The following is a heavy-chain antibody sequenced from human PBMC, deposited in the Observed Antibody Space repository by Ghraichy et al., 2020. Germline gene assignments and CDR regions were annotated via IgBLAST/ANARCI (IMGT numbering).Heavy chain of an antibody. CDR3: ARDRFGSPHSFDC. CDR2: IRSGGTYV. CDR1: GFTFSDYT. J-gene: IGHJ4*02. V-gene: IGHV3-21*01. Sequence: GESLNISCAASGFTSGFTFSDYTMHWVRQAPGKGLEWVSSIRSGGTYVYYGDSVKGRFILSRDNARNSLYLQMNGLRAEDTALYYCARDRFGSPHSFDCWGQGTLVTVSS. D-gene: IGHD1-26*01.